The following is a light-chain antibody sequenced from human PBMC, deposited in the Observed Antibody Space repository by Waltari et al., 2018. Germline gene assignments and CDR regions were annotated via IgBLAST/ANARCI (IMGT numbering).Light chain of an antibody. J-gene: IGLJ1*01. CDR1: SSDGGGYHY. CDR3: SSYTSSSTLVV. CDR2: EVS. Sequence: QSALTQPAPVSGPPGQSITISCTGTSSDGGGYHYVSWYQQHPGKAPKLMIYEVSNRPSGVSNRFSGSKSGNTASLTISGLQAEDEADYYCSSYTSSSTLVVFGTGTKVTVL. V-gene: IGLV2-14*01.